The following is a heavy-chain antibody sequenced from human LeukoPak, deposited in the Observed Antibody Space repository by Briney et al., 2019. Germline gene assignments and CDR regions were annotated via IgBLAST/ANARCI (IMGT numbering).Heavy chain of an antibody. D-gene: IGHD5-18*01. J-gene: IGHJ6*03. CDR3: ARGRGYTAMATYYYYYYMDV. V-gene: IGHV4-39*07. CDR1: GGSISSSSYY. Sequence: SETLSLTCTVSGGSISSSSYYWGWIRQPPGKGLEWIGSIYYSGSTCYNPSLKSRVTISVDTSKHQFSLKLSSVTAADTAVYYCARGRGYTAMATYYYYYYMDVWGKGTTVTVSS. CDR2: IYYSGST.